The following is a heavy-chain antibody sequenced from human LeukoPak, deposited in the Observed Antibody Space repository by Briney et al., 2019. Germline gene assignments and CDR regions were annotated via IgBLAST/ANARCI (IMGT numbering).Heavy chain of an antibody. Sequence: PGGSLRLSCAASGFTFSDYYMSWIRQAPGKGLEWVSYIGSSGGTISYADSVKGRFTISRDNAKNSLYLQMNSLRAEDTAVYYCARDSSGYYPEGGFDYWGQGTLVTVSS. CDR3: ARDSSGYYPEGGFDY. V-gene: IGHV3-11*04. D-gene: IGHD3-22*01. J-gene: IGHJ4*02. CDR1: GFTFSDYY. CDR2: IGSSGGTI.